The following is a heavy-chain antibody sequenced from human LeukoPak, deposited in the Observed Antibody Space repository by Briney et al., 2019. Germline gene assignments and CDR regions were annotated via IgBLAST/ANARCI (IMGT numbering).Heavy chain of an antibody. CDR3: ARGSVDSRMCD. V-gene: IGHV4-34*01. CDR2: INDSGIT. J-gene: IGHJ4*02. CDR1: GGSFSGYY. Sequence: ASETLSLTCVVYGGSFSGYYWSWIRQPPGKGLEWIGEINDSGITNYNPSLKSRVTISGDTSKNQLSLKLSSVTVADTAVYYCARGSVDSRMCDWGEGTLVTVSS. D-gene: IGHD3-22*01.